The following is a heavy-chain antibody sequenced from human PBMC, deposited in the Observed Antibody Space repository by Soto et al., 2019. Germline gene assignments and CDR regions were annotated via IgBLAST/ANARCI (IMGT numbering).Heavy chain of an antibody. CDR1: GGSINNYY. D-gene: IGHD2-2*01. CDR2: IYYSGST. Sequence: PSETLSLTCTVSGGSINNYYWSWIRQPPGKGLEWIGYIYYSGSTNYNPSLKSRVTISVDTSKNQFSLKLSSVTAADTAVYYCARHRGCSSTSCYRYFEFWGQGTLVTVSS. J-gene: IGHJ4*02. V-gene: IGHV4-59*08. CDR3: ARHRGCSSTSCYRYFEF.